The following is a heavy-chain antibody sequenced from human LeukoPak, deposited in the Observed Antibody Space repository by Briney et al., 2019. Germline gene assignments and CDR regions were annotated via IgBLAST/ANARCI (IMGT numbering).Heavy chain of an antibody. J-gene: IGHJ4*02. CDR1: GFTFSSYA. V-gene: IGHV3-23*01. CDR3: AKALTWIQPFDY. CDR2: ISGSGSST. D-gene: IGHD5-18*01. Sequence: PGGSLRLSCAASGFTFSSYAMGWVRQAPGKGLEWVSTISGSGSSTYYADSVKGRFTISSDNSKNTLYLQMNSLRAEDTAVYYCAKALTWIQPFDYWGRGTLVTVSS.